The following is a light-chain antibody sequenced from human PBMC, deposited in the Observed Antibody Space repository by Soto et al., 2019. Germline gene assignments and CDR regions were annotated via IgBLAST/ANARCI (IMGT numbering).Light chain of an antibody. J-gene: IGLJ2*01. CDR3: SSYTTSTTLG. CDR1: SSDVGAYNY. CDR2: DVN. Sequence: QSALTQPASVSGSPGQSITISCTGTSSDVGAYNYVSWYQQHPGKAPKLMIYDVNKRPSGISNRFSGSKSGNTASLTISGLQAEDEADYYGSSYTTSTTLGFGGGTKLTVL. V-gene: IGLV2-14*03.